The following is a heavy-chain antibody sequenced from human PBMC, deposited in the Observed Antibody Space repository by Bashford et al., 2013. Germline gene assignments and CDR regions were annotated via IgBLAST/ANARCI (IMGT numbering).Heavy chain of an antibody. Sequence: VRQAPGRGLEWVAVIAFDGSNTFYAESVRGRFTISRDNSKNTLYLYFKSLRVEDTAVYYCARGGGEVVKVNAFDIWGQGT. CDR3: ARGGGEVVKVNAFDI. CDR2: IAFDGSNT. D-gene: IGHD3-10*01. J-gene: IGHJ3*02. V-gene: IGHV3-33*05.